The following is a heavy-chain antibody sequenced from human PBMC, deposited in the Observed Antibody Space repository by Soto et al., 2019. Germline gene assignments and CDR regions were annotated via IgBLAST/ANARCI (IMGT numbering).Heavy chain of an antibody. Sequence: GASVKVSCKPSGDTFSSYSFSWVRQAPGKGLEWMGGFDPEDGETIYAQKFQGRVTMTEDTSTDTAYMELSSLRSEDTAVYYCATSSITMIVVVTQGSFDYWGQGTLVTVSS. CDR1: GDTFSSYS. J-gene: IGHJ4*02. D-gene: IGHD3-22*01. CDR2: FDPEDGET. V-gene: IGHV1-24*01. CDR3: ATSSITMIVVVTQGSFDY.